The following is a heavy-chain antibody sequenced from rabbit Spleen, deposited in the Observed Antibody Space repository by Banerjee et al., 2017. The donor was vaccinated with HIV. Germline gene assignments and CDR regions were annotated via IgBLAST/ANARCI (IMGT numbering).Heavy chain of an antibody. J-gene: IGHJ6*01. V-gene: IGHV1S45*01. CDR3: ARDTASSFSSYGMDL. CDR1: GIDFSAYYY. D-gene: IGHD4-2*01. CDR2: IYGGSGGFT. Sequence: QQQLEESGGGLVKPGGTLTLTCKASGIDFSAYYYMCWVRQAPGKGLEWIGCIYGGSGGFTYYASWAKGRFSCSKTSSTTVTLQMTSLTAADTATYFCARDTASSFSSYGMDLWGQGTLVTVS.